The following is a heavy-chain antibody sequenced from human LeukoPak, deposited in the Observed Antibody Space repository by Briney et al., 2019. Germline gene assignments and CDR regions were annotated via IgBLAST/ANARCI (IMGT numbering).Heavy chain of an antibody. D-gene: IGHD3-3*01. CDR1: GGSISSYY. CDR2: IYSSGST. CDR3: ARGSSNDFWSGTYYYYYMDV. Sequence: SETLSLTCTVSGGSISSYYWSWIRQPAGKGLEWIGRIYSSGSTNDNPSLKSRVTISVDTSKNQFSLKLSSVTAADTAVYYCARGSSNDFWSGTYYYYYMDVWGKGTTVTVSS. V-gene: IGHV4-4*07. J-gene: IGHJ6*03.